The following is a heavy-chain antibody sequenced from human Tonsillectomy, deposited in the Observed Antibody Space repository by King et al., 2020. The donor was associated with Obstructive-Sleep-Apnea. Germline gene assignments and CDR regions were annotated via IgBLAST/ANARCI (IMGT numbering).Heavy chain of an antibody. CDR2: ISYDGSNK. J-gene: IGHJ4*02. CDR1: GFTFSSYA. D-gene: IGHD1-7*01. Sequence: QLVESGGGVVQPGRSLRLSCAASGFTFSSYAMHWVRQAPGKGLEGVAVISYDGSNKYYADSVKGRFTISRDNSKNTLYLQLNSLRAEDTAVYYCATTNWNYGSEPEDYWGQGTLVTVSS. V-gene: IGHV3-30*04. CDR3: ATTNWNYGSEPEDY.